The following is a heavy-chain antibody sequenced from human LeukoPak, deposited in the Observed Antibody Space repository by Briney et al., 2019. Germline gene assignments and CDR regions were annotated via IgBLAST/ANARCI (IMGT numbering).Heavy chain of an antibody. Sequence: SETLSLTCTVSGDSLSYYYWSWIRQPAGKGLDWIGRIYSSGTTDYNSSLQSRVTMSLDTSKNQFSLKLRSVTAADTAVYYCARNGGSFSSDHFFDYWGQGTLVTVSS. CDR1: GDSLSYYY. CDR3: ARNGGSFSSDHFFDY. V-gene: IGHV4-4*07. D-gene: IGHD1-26*01. J-gene: IGHJ4*02. CDR2: IYSSGTT.